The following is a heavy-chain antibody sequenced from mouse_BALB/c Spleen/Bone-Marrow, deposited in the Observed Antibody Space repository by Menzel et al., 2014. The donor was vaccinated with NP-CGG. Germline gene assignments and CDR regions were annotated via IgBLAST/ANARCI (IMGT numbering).Heavy chain of an antibody. Sequence: EVQVVESGGGLVQPGESLKLSCESNEYEFPSHDMSWVRKTPEKRLELVAAINSDGGSTYYPDTMERRFIISRGNTKKTLYLQMSSLRSEDTALYYCARHNYRYDDYAMDYWGQGTSATVSS. J-gene: IGHJ4*01. CDR1: EYEFPSHD. D-gene: IGHD2-14*01. CDR2: INSDGGST. V-gene: IGHV5-2*01. CDR3: ARHNYRYDDYAMDY.